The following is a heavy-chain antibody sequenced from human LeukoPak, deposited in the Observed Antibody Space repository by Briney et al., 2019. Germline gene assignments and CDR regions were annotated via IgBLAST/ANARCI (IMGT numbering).Heavy chain of an antibody. CDR3: ARVFYYGSGSYYNPSRHYFDY. V-gene: IGHV4-30-2*01. CDR2: IYHSGST. J-gene: IGHJ4*02. CDR1: GGSISSGGYS. D-gene: IGHD3-10*01. Sequence: PSETLSLTCAVSGGSISSGGYSWSWMRQPPGKGLEWIGYIYHSGSTYYNPSLKSRVTISVDRSKNQFSLKLSSVTAADTAVYYCARVFYYGSGSYYNPSRHYFDYWGQGTLVTVSS.